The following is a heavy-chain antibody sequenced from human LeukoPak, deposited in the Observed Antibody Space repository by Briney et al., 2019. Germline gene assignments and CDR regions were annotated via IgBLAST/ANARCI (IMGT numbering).Heavy chain of an antibody. CDR3: ARVETGSGYLYWFDP. CDR1: GYTFTSYA. Sequence: ASVKVSCKASGYTFTSYAMNWVRQAPGQGLEWMGWINTNTGNPTYAQGFTGRFVFSLDTSVSMAYLQTSSLKAEDTAVYYCARVETGSGYLYWFDPWGQGTLVTVSS. CDR2: INTNTGNP. D-gene: IGHD3-22*01. J-gene: IGHJ5*02. V-gene: IGHV7-4-1*04.